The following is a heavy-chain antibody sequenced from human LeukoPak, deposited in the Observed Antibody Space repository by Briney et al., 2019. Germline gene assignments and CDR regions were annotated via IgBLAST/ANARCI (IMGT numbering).Heavy chain of an antibody. CDR3: ARDSHSSSFL. CDR2: IHYTGTT. CDR1: GGSISSYY. J-gene: IGHJ4*02. V-gene: IGHV4-59*12. D-gene: IGHD6-13*01. Sequence: TSETLSLTCTVSGGSISSYYWSWIRQPPGKGLEWIGDIHYTGTTKYNPSVKSRVTISIDTSKNQFPLELSSVTAADTAVYYCARDSHSSSFLWGQGTLVTVSS.